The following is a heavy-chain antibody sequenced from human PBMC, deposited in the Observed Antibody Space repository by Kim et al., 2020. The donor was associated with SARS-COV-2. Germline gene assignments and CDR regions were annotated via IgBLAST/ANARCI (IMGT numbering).Heavy chain of an antibody. V-gene: IGHV4-30-4*01. Sequence: SETLSLTCTVSGGSISSGDYYWSWIRQPPGKGLEWIGYIYYSGSTYSNPSFKSRVTISVDTSKNQFSLKLSSVTAADTAVYYCARDGTYNNGSGSGADWFDPWGQGTLVTVSS. D-gene: IGHD3-10*01. CDR2: IYYSGST. CDR1: GGSISSGDYY. J-gene: IGHJ5*02. CDR3: ARDGTYNNGSGSGADWFDP.